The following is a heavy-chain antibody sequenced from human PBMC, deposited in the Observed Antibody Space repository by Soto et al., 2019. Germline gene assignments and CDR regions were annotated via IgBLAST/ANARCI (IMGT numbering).Heavy chain of an antibody. CDR3: ARDKTTVVTKDAFDT. CDR1: GFTFSSYE. J-gene: IGHJ3*02. CDR2: ISSSGSTI. Sequence: GGSPRLSCAASGFTFSSYEMNWVRQAPGKGLEWVSYISSSGSTIYYADSVKGRFTISRDNAKNSLYLQMNSLRAEDTAVYYCARDKTTVVTKDAFDTWGQGTMVTVSS. V-gene: IGHV3-48*03. D-gene: IGHD4-17*01.